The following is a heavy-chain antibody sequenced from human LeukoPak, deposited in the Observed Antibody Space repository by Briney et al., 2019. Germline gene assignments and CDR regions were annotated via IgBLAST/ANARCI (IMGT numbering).Heavy chain of an antibody. J-gene: IGHJ4*02. CDR1: GYTFTSYG. Sequence: ASVKVSCKASGYTFTSYGISWVRQAPGQGLVWMGWIGAYNGNTNYAQKLQGRVTMTTDTSTSTAYMELRSLRSDDTAVYYCARHEGYLGIHTDFDYWGQGTLVTVSS. D-gene: IGHD3-9*01. V-gene: IGHV1-18*04. CDR3: ARHEGYLGIHTDFDY. CDR2: IGAYNGNT.